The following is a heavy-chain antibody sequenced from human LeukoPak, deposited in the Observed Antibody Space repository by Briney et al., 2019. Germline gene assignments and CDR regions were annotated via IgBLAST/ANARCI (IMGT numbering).Heavy chain of an antibody. D-gene: IGHD2-21*01. CDR2: INPNSGGT. CDR3: ARDGHASVVVAYYYYGMDV. CDR1: GYTFTGYY. J-gene: IGHJ6*02. Sequence: ASVKVSCKASGYTFTGYYMHWVRQAPGQGLEWIGWINPNSGGTNYAQKFQGRVTMTRDTSISTAYMELSRLRSDDTAVYYCARDGHASVVVAYYYYGMDVWGQGTTVTVSS. V-gene: IGHV1-2*02.